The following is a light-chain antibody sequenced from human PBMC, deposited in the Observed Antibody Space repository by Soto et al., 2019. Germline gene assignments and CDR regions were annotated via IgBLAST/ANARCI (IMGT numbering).Light chain of an antibody. CDR1: QSVLYSSNNKNY. J-gene: IGKJ1*01. CDR3: QQYYSTPWT. V-gene: IGKV4-1*01. Sequence: DIVMTQSPDSLAVSLGERATINCKSSQSVLYSSNNKNYLAWYQQKAGQPPKLLIYWASARESGVPDRFSGSWSGTDFTLTISSLQAEDVAVYSCQQYYSTPWTFGQGTKLEIK. CDR2: WAS.